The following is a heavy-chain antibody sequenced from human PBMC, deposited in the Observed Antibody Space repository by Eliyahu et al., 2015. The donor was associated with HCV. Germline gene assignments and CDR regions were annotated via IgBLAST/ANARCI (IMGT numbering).Heavy chain of an antibody. Sequence: EVQLVQSGAEVKKPGESXXISXKGXGYNFTSYWXGWVRXMPGKXLEWMGIIYPDDXDMRYSPSFQGQVTMSADKSISTAYLQWSSLQASDTALYYCARARWELLGGGEVDYWGQGTLVTVSS. D-gene: IGHD1-26*01. V-gene: IGHV5-51*03. CDR1: GYNFTSYW. CDR3: ARARWELLGGGEVDY. J-gene: IGHJ4*02. CDR2: IYPDDXDM.